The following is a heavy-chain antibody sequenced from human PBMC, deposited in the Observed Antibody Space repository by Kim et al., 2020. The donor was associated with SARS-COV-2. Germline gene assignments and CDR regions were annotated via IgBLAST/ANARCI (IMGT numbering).Heavy chain of an antibody. CDR3: ARVNVLRFLEWLPHAGPFDY. V-gene: IGHV4-59*01. CDR1: GGSISSYY. J-gene: IGHJ4*02. Sequence: SETLSLTYTVSGGSISSYYWSWIRQPPGKGLEWIGYIYYSGSTNYNPSLKSRVTISVDTSKNQFPLKLSSVTAADTAVYYCARVNVLRFLEWLPHAGPFDYWGQGTLVTVSS. D-gene: IGHD3-3*01. CDR2: IYYSGST.